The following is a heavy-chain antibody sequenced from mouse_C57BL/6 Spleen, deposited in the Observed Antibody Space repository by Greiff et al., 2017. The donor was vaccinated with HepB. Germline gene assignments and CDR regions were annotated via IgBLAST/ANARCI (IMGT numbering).Heavy chain of an antibody. J-gene: IGHJ2*01. Sequence: EVKLQESGPGLVKPSQSLSLTCSVTGYSITSGYYWNWIRQFPGNKLEWMGYISYDGSNNYNPSLKNRISITHDTSKNQFFLKLISVTTEDTATYYYTREGLWYLFDYWGQGTTLTVSS. CDR3: TREGLWYLFDY. CDR2: ISYDGSN. CDR1: GYSITSGYY. D-gene: IGHD2-1*01. V-gene: IGHV3-6*01.